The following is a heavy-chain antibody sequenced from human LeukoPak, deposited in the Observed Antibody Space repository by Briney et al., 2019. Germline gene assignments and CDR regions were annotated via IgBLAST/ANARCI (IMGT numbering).Heavy chain of an antibody. V-gene: IGHV3-15*01. CDR1: GFTFNNAW. CDR2: IKSKTDGGTT. J-gene: IGHJ6*03. D-gene: IGHD3-10*01. CDR3: AFTMVRGVAYYMDV. Sequence: GGSLRLSCAASGFTFNNAWMSWVRQAPGKGLEWVGRIKSKTDGGTTDYAAPVKGRFTISRDDSKNTLYLQMNSLKTEDTAVYYCAFTMVRGVAYYMDVWGKGTTVTISS.